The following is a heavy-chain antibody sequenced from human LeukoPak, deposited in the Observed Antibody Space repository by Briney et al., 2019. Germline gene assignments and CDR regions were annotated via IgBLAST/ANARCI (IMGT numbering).Heavy chain of an antibody. J-gene: IGHJ4*02. CDR3: ARINRDGYSYGPVDY. CDR2: IYSGGST. CDR1: GFTVSSNY. Sequence: GGSLRLSCAASGFTVSSNYMSWVRQAPGKGLEWVSVIYSGGSTYYADSVKGRFTISRDNSKNTLYLQMNSLRAEDTAVYYCARINRDGYSYGPVDYWGQGTLVTVSS. V-gene: IGHV3-66*02. D-gene: IGHD5-18*01.